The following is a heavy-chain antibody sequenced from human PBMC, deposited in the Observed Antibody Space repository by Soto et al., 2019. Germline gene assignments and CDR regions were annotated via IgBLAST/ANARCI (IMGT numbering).Heavy chain of an antibody. D-gene: IGHD3-3*01. Sequence: AAVKVSCKAFGYTFTSYDINWVRQATGQGLEWMGWMNPNSGNTGYAQKFQGRVTMTRNTSISTAYMELSSLRSEDTAVYYCARVWSGYYYYYGMDVWGQGTTVTVSS. J-gene: IGHJ6*02. CDR1: GYTFTSYD. CDR2: MNPNSGNT. CDR3: ARVWSGYYYYYGMDV. V-gene: IGHV1-8*01.